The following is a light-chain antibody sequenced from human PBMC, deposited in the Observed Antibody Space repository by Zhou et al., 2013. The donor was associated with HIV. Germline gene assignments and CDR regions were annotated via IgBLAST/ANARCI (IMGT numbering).Light chain of an antibody. J-gene: IGKJ4*01. CDR1: QSVIGNK. CDR3: QQSGDSPRT. V-gene: IGKV3-20*01. Sequence: EIVLTQSPATLSLSPGARATLSCRASQSVIGNKLIWHQQRPGQAPRLLIYDASTRAAGVPDRFSGSGSATDFTLTISRLEPEDFAIYYCQQSGDSPRTFGGGTKVEMK. CDR2: DAS.